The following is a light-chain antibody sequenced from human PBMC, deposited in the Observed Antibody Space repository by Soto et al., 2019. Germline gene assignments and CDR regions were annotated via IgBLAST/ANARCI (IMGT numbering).Light chain of an antibody. CDR3: QQYNNWPRRT. V-gene: IGKV1-39*01. CDR2: SAS. CDR1: QNINNY. Sequence: NQMNHSLSSLSAPVEDRVTITCRASQNINNYLNWYQQRPGKAPKLLIYSASTLQSGVPSRFSGSGSGTDFTLTISSLQPEDFATYYCQQYNNWPRRTFCQGTMVDIK. J-gene: IGKJ1*01.